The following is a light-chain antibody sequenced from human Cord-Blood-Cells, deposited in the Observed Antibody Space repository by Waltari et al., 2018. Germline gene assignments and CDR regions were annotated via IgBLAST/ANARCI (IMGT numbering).Light chain of an antibody. Sequence: DIQMPQSPSSLSASLGDSVTIPCRASQSISSYLNWYQQKPGKAPKLLIYTASSLQSGVPSRCSGSGSGTDFTLTISSLQPEDFATYYCQQSYSTPRTFGQGTKVEIK. V-gene: IGKV1-39*01. J-gene: IGKJ1*01. CDR3: QQSYSTPRT. CDR2: TAS. CDR1: QSISSY.